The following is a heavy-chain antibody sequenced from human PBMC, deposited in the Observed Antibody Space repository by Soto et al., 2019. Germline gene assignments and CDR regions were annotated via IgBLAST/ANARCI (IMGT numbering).Heavy chain of an antibody. V-gene: IGHV5-10-1*01. D-gene: IGHD2-2*01. J-gene: IGHJ5*02. CDR1: GYTYTTFW. Sequence: GESLKISCTGFGYTYTTFWISWVRQMPGRGLEWMGRIDPRDSYTNYSPSFQGHVTISVDKSISTAYLQWGSLKATDTAMYYCARLYCSSSTCDSWFDPWGQGTLVTVSS. CDR2: IDPRDSYT. CDR3: ARLYCSSSTCDSWFDP.